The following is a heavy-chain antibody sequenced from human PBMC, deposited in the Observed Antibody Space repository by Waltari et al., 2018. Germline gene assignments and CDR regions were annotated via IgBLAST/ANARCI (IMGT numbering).Heavy chain of an antibody. D-gene: IGHD3-3*01. CDR2: ISPNSGDT. CDR1: GYTFTGYY. V-gene: IGHV1-2*02. J-gene: IGHJ6*03. Sequence: QVQLVQSGAEVKKPGASVKVSCKASGYTFTGYYIHWVRQAPGQGLEWMGWISPNSGDTNYAQKFQGRFTMTRDTSTTTAYMELSRLTSDDTAVFYCARGDFRLSYYYMDVWGKGTTVTVSS. CDR3: ARGDFRLSYYYMDV.